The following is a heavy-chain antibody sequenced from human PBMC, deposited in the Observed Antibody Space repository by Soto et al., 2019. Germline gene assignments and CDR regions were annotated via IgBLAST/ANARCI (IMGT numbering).Heavy chain of an antibody. CDR2: IYSGGNT. CDR3: TRGILVAAGQT. Sequence: TLSLTCTVSGGPISTFYWSWIRQPPGKGLEWIGYIYSGGNTDYNPSLQSRVTISVDTSKNQFSLDLRSVTAADTAVYYCTRGILVAAGQTWGQGTLVTVS. V-gene: IGHV4-59*01. J-gene: IGHJ5*02. D-gene: IGHD6-13*01. CDR1: GGPISTFY.